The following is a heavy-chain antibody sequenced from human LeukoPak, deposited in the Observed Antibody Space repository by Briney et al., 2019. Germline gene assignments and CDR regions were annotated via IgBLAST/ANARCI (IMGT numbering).Heavy chain of an antibody. CDR2: ITPAGDT. V-gene: IGHV3-13*04. J-gene: IGHJ4*01. CDR1: GFIFSNHD. D-gene: IGHD2-15*01. Sequence: PGGSLRLSCAASGFIFSNHDMHWVRQTTGKGLEWVSTITPAGDTYYAGSVKGRLTISREIATDSLYLQMNSLRPADTAVYYCARAYCSGGSCYGLSDFWGHGTLVAVSS. CDR3: ARAYCSGGSCYGLSDF.